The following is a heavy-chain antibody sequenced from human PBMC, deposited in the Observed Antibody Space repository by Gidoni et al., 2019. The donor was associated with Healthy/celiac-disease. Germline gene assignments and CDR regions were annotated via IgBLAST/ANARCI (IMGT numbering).Heavy chain of an antibody. Sequence: QVQLVQSGAEVKKPGSSVKVSCKASGGTFSSYTISWVRQAPGQGLEWMGRIIPSLGIANYAQKFQGRVTITADKSTSTAYMELSSLRSEDTAVYYCARAHYYGSGNNWFDPWGQGTLVTVSS. CDR1: GGTFSSYT. CDR3: ARAHYYGSGNNWFDP. CDR2: IIPSLGIA. V-gene: IGHV1-69*02. J-gene: IGHJ5*02. D-gene: IGHD3-10*01.